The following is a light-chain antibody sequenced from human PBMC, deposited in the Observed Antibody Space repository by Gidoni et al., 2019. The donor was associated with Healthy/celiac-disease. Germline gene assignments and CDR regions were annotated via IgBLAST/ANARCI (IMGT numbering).Light chain of an antibody. J-gene: IGKJ1*01. CDR2: GSY. V-gene: IGKV3D-15*01. Sequence: DIVMTQSPATLSLSPGERATLSCRASQSVRSTLTWYQQKPGQAPRLLMYGSYTSATVITARFSGSGSGTEFTLTISSMQSEDFAVYYCQQYNNWYPPTWTFGQXPKVEIK. CDR3: QQYNNWYPPTWT. CDR1: QSVRST.